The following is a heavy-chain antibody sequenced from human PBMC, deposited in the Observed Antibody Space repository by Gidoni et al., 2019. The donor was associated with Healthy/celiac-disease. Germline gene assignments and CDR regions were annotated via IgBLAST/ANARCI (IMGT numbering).Heavy chain of an antibody. D-gene: IGHD3-22*01. J-gene: IGHJ4*02. CDR3: AREVGQVITHFDY. V-gene: IGHV4-61*02. CDR1: GGAISSGSYY. CDR2: IYTSGST. Sequence: QVQLQQSGSGLVMPSHTLSLTRSFSGGAISSGSYYWSWIRQPAGKGLEWMGRIYTSGSTNYNPSLKSRVTISVDTSKNQFSLKLSSVTAADTAVYYCAREVGQVITHFDYWGQGTLVTVSS.